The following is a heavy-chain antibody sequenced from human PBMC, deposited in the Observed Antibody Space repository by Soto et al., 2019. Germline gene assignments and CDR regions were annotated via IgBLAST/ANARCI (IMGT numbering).Heavy chain of an antibody. V-gene: IGHV3-30*18. D-gene: IGHD1-26*01. CDR2: ISYDGSNK. CDR3: AKDHRSGGYGY. CDR1: GFTFSSYG. J-gene: IGHJ4*02. Sequence: QVQLVESGGGVVQPGRSLRRSCAASGFTFSSYGMHWVRQAPGKGLEWVSVISYDGSNKYYADSVKGRFTISRDNSKNPLYLQMNSLRAEDTAVYYCAKDHRSGGYGYWGQGTLVTVSS.